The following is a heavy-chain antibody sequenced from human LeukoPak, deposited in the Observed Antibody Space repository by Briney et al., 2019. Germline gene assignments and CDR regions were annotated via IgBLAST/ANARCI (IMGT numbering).Heavy chain of an antibody. D-gene: IGHD4-17*01. J-gene: IGHJ3*02. CDR2: ISWNSGSI. Sequence: PGGSLRLSCAASGFTFDDYAMHWVRQAPGKGLEWVSGISWNSGSIGYADSVKGRFTISRDNAKNSLYLQMNSLRAEDTALYYCAKGIGDYVPDAFDIWGQGTMVTVSS. CDR1: GFTFDDYA. V-gene: IGHV3-9*01. CDR3: AKGIGDYVPDAFDI.